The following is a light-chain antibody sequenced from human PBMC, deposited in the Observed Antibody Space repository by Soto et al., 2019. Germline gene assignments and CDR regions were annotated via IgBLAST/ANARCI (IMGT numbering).Light chain of an antibody. CDR3: QQYYHWPRT. CDR2: GAS. V-gene: IGKV3-20*01. Sequence: EIVLTQSPGTLSLSPEERATLSCRASQSIGSSYLAWYQQKPGQAPRLLIYGASTRATGIPDRFSGSGSGTDFNLTITSLQSEDFAVYYCQQYYHWPRTFGQGTKVDIK. J-gene: IGKJ1*01. CDR1: QSIGSSY.